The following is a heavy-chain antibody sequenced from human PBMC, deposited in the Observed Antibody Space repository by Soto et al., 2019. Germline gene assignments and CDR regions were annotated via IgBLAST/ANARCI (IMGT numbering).Heavy chain of an antibody. V-gene: IGHV1-3*01. CDR1: GYTFTSYA. D-gene: IGHD3-3*01. CDR3: AHDFWSGYSVE. CDR2: INAGNGNT. J-gene: IGHJ4*02. Sequence: ASVKVSCKASGYTFTSYAIHWVRQAPGQRLEWMGWINAGNGNTKYSQKFQGRVTITRDTSASTAYMELSSLRSEDTAVYYCAHDFWSGYSVEWGQGTLVTVSS.